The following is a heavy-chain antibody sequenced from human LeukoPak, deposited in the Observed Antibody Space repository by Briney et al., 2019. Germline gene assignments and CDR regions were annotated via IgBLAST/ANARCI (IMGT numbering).Heavy chain of an antibody. Sequence: SETLSLTCTVSGDSISSYYWSWIRQPPGKGLEWIGNIYYSGSTYYNPSLKSRVTISVDTSKNQFSLKLSSVTAADTAVYYCARLRQDSGYPYYFDYWGQGTRVTVSS. D-gene: IGHD5-12*01. J-gene: IGHJ4*02. CDR1: GDSISSYY. CDR3: ARLRQDSGYPYYFDY. CDR2: IYYSGST. V-gene: IGHV4-39*01.